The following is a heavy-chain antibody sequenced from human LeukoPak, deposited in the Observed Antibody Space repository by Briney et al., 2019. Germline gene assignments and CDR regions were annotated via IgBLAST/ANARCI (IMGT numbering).Heavy chain of an antibody. V-gene: IGHV3-53*01. Sequence: GGSLGLSCAASGFTVSSNYMSWVRQAPGEGLEWVSAIYSGGSTYYADSVKGRFHISRDNSKNTLYLQMNSLRAEDTAVYYCARDSHGGSDDYWGQGTLVTVSS. CDR3: ARDSHGGSDDY. D-gene: IGHD1-26*01. J-gene: IGHJ4*02. CDR1: GFTVSSNY. CDR2: IYSGGST.